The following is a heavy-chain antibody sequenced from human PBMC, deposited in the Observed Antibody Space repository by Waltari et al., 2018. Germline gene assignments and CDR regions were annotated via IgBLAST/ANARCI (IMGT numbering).Heavy chain of an antibody. V-gene: IGHV3-48*03. CDR1: GFTFRSYE. D-gene: IGHD3-22*01. J-gene: IGHJ4*02. CDR3: AREAYDSSGPPTSG. Sequence: EVQLVESGGGLVQPGGSLRLSCAASGFTFRSYEMNWVRQAPGKGLEWVSYISSSGSTIYYADSVKGRFTISRDNAKNSLYLQMNSLRAEDTAVYYCAREAYDSSGPPTSGWGQGTLVTVSS. CDR2: ISSSGSTI.